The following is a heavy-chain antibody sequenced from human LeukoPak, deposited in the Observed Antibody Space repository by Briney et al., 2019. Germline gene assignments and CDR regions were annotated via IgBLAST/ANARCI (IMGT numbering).Heavy chain of an antibody. J-gene: IGHJ4*02. V-gene: IGHV3-48*03. CDR2: ISTSGSSI. Sequence: QPGGSLRLSCAASGFTFSTYEINWVRQAPGKGLEWLSHISTSGSSIHYADSVKGRFTISRDNAKNSLYLQMNSLRAEDTAVYYCARVEASGYDYGAFDYWGQGTLVTVSS. D-gene: IGHD5-12*01. CDR1: GFTFSTYE. CDR3: ARVEASGYDYGAFDY.